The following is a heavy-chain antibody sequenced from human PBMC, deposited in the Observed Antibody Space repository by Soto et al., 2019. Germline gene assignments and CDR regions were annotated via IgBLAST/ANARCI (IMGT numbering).Heavy chain of an antibody. J-gene: IGHJ4*01. D-gene: IGHD2-21*02. CDR1: GFTFSDNY. CDR2: ISSRSTAI. V-gene: IGHV3-11*01. CDR3: ARGENYQEGVGSNSFKP. Sequence: QVHLVESGGGLVKPGGSLRLSCATSGFTFSDNYMTWVRQAPGKGLEWLSYISSRSTAIYYADSVKGRFTISRDNAKNFLYLDMTSLGADDPAVYYCARGENYQEGVGSNSFKPWGNGPLVT.